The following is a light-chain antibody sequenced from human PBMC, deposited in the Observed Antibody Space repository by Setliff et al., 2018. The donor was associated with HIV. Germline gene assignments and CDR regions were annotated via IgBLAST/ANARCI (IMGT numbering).Light chain of an antibody. CDR1: SSDVGGYNY. Sequence: QSVLAQPPSASGSPGQSVTISCTGTSSDVGGYNYVSWYQQHPGKAPKLMISDVSNGPSGVSNRFSGSKSGNTASLTISGLQAEDEADYYCSSYTSSTPLYVFGTGTKVTVL. CDR2: DVS. CDR3: SSYTSSTPLYV. V-gene: IGLV2-14*03. J-gene: IGLJ1*01.